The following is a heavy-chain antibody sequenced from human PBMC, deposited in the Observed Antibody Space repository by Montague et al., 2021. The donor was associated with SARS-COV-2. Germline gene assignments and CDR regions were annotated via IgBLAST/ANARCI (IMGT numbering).Heavy chain of an antibody. V-gene: IGHV4-4*07. D-gene: IGHD1-20*01. CDR2: IYNSGGT. CDR1: GDSISNSNC. Sequence: SETLSLTCSVSGDSISNSNCCTWVRQSAGKELEWFVRIYNSGGTSYNPSLKSRVTMSVDTTKNQFSLKLSSVTAADTAVYYCVRDQGRSNWNYPDYWGQGTLVTVSS. CDR3: VRDQGRSNWNYPDY. J-gene: IGHJ4*02.